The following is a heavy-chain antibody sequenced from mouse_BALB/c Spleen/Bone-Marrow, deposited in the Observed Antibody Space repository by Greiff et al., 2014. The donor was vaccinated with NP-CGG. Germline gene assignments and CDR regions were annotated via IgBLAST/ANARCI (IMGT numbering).Heavy chain of an antibody. CDR1: GYTFTSYW. Sequence: QVQLKQSGAELARPGASVKLSCKASGYTFTSYWMQWVKQRPGQGLEWIGAIYPGDGDTRYTQKLKGKATLTADKSSSTAYMQLSSLASEDSAVYYCARGDYDYDDWFAYWGQGTLVTVSA. D-gene: IGHD2-4*01. J-gene: IGHJ3*01. CDR3: ARGDYDYDDWFAY. CDR2: IYPGDGDT. V-gene: IGHV1-87*01.